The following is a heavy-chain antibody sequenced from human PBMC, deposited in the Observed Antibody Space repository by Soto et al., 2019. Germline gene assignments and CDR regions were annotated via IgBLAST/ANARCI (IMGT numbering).Heavy chain of an antibody. CDR3: TRSIVRMVPSQGPRAPLDP. CDR1: GNTFTSYD. Sequence: QVQLEQSGAEVRKPGASVKVSCKVSGNTFTSYDINWVRQPSGHGLEWMGWINPASATTGYAPQFQGRFTLTTNTSPTTALMELSSPRSDDTAVYYCTRSIVRMVPSQGPRAPLDPWGQGTLVTVSS. CDR2: INPASATT. V-gene: IGHV1-8*01. D-gene: IGHD2-8*01. J-gene: IGHJ5*02.